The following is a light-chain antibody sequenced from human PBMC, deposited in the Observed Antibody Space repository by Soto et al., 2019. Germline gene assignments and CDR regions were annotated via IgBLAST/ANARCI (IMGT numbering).Light chain of an antibody. J-gene: IGKJ1*01. CDR1: QNIRSS. CDR3: QQYHIWPPWT. CDR2: GAS. Sequence: EVVMTQSPASLSASPGERVTLSCRASQNIRSSLAWYQQRPGQAPRLLMYGASTRADGIPARFTGSGSGTEFTLTISSLQSEDFAVYYCQQYHIWPPWTSGQGTKVDI. V-gene: IGKV3-15*01.